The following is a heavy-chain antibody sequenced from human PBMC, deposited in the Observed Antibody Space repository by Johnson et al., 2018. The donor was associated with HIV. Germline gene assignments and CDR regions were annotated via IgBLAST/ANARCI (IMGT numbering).Heavy chain of an antibody. CDR3: TTDLVTPHAFDI. CDR2: IWYDGSNK. CDR1: GFTFSSYG. J-gene: IGHJ3*02. D-gene: IGHD4-23*01. V-gene: IGHV3-33*01. Sequence: QVLLVESGGGVVQPGRSLRLSCAASGFTFSSYGMHWVRQAPGKGLEWVAVIWYDGSNKYYADSVKGRFTISRDDSKNNLYLQMNSLKTEDTAVYYCTTDLVTPHAFDIWGQGTMVTVSS.